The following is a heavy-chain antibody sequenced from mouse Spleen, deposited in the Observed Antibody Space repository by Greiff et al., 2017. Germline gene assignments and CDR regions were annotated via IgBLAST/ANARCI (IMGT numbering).Heavy chain of an antibody. D-gene: IGHD1-1*01. CDR3: ARDERTVGAY. Sequence: EVKVEESGPGLVKPSQSLSLTCSVTGYSITSGYYWNWIRQFPGNKLEWMGYISYDGSNNYNPSLKNRISITRDTSKNQFFLKLNSVTTEDTATYYCARDERTVGAYWGQGTLVTVSA. CDR2: ISYDGSN. V-gene: IGHV3-6*01. CDR1: GYSITSGYY. J-gene: IGHJ3*01.